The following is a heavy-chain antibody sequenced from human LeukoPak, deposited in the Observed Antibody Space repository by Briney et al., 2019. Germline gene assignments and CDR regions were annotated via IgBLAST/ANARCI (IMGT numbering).Heavy chain of an antibody. CDR3: AKDILGGAVAGTSYYYGMDV. CDR1: GFTFDDYA. V-gene: IGHV3-9*01. CDR2: ISWNSGSI. Sequence: GGSLRLSCAASGFTFDDYAMHWVRQAPGKGLEWVSGISWNSGSIGYADSVKGRFTISRDNAKNSLYLQMNSLRAEDTALYYCAKDILGGAVAGTSYYYGMDVWGQGTTVTVSS. D-gene: IGHD6-19*01. J-gene: IGHJ6*02.